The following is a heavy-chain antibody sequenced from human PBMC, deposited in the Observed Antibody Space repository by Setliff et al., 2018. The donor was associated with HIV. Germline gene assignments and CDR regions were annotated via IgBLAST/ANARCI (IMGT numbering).Heavy chain of an antibody. CDR1: GFTFSDYS. Sequence: GGSLRLSCATSGFTFSDYSMNWVRQAPGKGLEWVSYISGGGGTTYYADSVKGRFTMSRDNAGTSVFLQMNNLTAEDTAVYFCARGAPVGSSSGYLNYWGQGALVTSPQ. J-gene: IGHJ4*02. CDR3: ARGAPVGSSSGYLNY. CDR2: ISGGGGTT. V-gene: IGHV3-48*01. D-gene: IGHD6-13*01.